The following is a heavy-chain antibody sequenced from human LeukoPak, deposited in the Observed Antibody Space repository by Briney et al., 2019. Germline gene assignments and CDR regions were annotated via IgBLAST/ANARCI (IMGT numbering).Heavy chain of an antibody. CDR1: GGSISSSSYY. D-gene: IGHD4/OR15-4a*01. CDR3: ARGAVTYYYMDV. J-gene: IGHJ6*03. CDR2: IYYSGST. V-gene: IGHV4-61*05. Sequence: SETLSLTCTVSGGSISSSSYYWGWIRQPPGKGLEWIGYIYYSGSTNYNPSLKSRVTISVDTSKNQFSLKLSSVTAADTAVYYCARGAVTYYYMDVWGKGTTVTISS.